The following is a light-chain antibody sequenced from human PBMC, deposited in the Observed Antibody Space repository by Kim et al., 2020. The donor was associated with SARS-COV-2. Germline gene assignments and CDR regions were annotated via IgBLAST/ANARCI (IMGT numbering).Light chain of an antibody. Sequence: DIVMTQSPDSVAVSLGERATISCKSSQSVLYRANYKNYLAWYQQKPGQPPKLLIYWASTRESGVPDRFSGSGSGTDFTLTISSLQAEDVAVYYCQQYHSTPYTFGQGTKLEI. V-gene: IGKV4-1*01. CDR2: WAS. J-gene: IGKJ2*01. CDR3: QQYHSTPYT. CDR1: QSVLYRANYKNY.